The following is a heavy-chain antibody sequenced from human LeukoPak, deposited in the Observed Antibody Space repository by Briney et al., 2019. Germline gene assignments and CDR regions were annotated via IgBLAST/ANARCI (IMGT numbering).Heavy chain of an antibody. J-gene: IGHJ6*03. CDR2: ITSSSTYT. Sequence: GGSLRLSCAASGFSFTTYWMGWVRQAPGKGLEWVSSITSSSTYTFYADSVKGRFTISRDNARNSLYLQMNSLRAEDTAVYYCARDPYSGTYGDTYYYYMDVWGKGTTVTISS. CDR1: GFSFTTYW. V-gene: IGHV3-21*01. D-gene: IGHD1-26*01. CDR3: ARDPYSGTYGDTYYYYMDV.